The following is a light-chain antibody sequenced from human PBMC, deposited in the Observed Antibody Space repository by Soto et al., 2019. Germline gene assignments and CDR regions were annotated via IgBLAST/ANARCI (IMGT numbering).Light chain of an antibody. V-gene: IGKV3D-20*02. CDR1: QTVRNNY. J-gene: IGKJ1*01. CDR3: QQRSNWPRT. CDR2: DAS. Sequence: EFVLTQSPGTLSLSLGERATLSCRASQTVRNNYLAWYQQKPGQAPRLLIYDASSRATGIPDGFSGGGSGTDFTLTISSLEPEDFAVYYCQQRSNWPRTFGQGTKGDIK.